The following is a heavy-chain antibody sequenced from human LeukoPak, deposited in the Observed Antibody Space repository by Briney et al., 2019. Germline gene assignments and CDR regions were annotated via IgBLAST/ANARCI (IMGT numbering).Heavy chain of an antibody. J-gene: IGHJ3*02. D-gene: IGHD6-19*01. CDR1: GYTFTSYG. Sequence: ASVKVSCKASGYTFTSYGISWVRQAPGQGLEWMGWISAYNGNTNYAQKLQGRVTMTTDTSTSTAYMELRSLRSDDTAVYYCARVRPVAVAVLGAFDIWGQGTMVTVSS. V-gene: IGHV1-18*01. CDR2: ISAYNGNT. CDR3: ARVRPVAVAVLGAFDI.